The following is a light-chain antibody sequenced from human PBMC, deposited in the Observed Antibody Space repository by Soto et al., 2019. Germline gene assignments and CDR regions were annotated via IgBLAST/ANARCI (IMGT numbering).Light chain of an antibody. V-gene: IGKV1-9*01. J-gene: IGKJ4*01. CDR3: QQFNAYPLT. Sequence: DIQLTQSPSFLSASVGDRVTISCRASQGITDYLAWYQQKPGKAPKLLIYGASTLQSGVPSRFSGSASGTAFTLTISSLQPEDFATYFCQQFNAYPLTFGGGTKLEIK. CDR2: GAS. CDR1: QGITDY.